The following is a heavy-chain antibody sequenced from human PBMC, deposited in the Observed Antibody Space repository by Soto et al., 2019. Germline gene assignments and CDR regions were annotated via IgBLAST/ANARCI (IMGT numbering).Heavy chain of an antibody. V-gene: IGHV4-59*01. D-gene: IGHD3-22*01. CDR1: GGSMRGYS. CDR3: ARQDTSGYAFDS. CDR2: VYYSGGT. Sequence: SETLSLTCTVSGGSMRGYSWSWIRQTPGKGLEWIGYVYYSGGTNYSPSFKRRVTISIDTTDNQFSLKVNSVTAADTSVYYCARQDTSGYAFDSWGPGTLVTVSS. J-gene: IGHJ4*02.